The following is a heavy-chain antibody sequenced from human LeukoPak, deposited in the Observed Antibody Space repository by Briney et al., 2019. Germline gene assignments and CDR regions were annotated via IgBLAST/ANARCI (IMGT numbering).Heavy chain of an antibody. CDR1: GYTFTSYY. V-gene: IGHV1-46*01. D-gene: IGHD7-27*01. Sequence: ASVKVSCKASGYTFTSYYMHWVRQAPGQGLEWKGIIYPGGGSTTYAQKFQGRVTMTSDTSTSTVYMELSSLRSEDTAVYYCARDSAQTGGLDYWGQGTLVTVSS. J-gene: IGHJ4*02. CDR2: IYPGGGST. CDR3: ARDSAQTGGLDY.